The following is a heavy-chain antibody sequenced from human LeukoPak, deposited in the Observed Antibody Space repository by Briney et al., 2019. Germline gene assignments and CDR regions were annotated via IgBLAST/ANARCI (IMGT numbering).Heavy chain of an antibody. V-gene: IGHV3-43*02. CDR3: AKDRGGFIAYSSSSEYYYGMDV. D-gene: IGHD6-6*01. J-gene: IGHJ6*02. CDR1: GFTFDDYA. Sequence: GGSLRLSCAASGFTFDDYAMHWVRQAPGKGLEWVSLISGDGGSTYYADSVKGRFTISRDNSKNSLYPQMNSLRTEDTALYYCAKDRGGFIAYSSSSEYYYGMDVWGQGTTVTVSS. CDR2: ISGDGGST.